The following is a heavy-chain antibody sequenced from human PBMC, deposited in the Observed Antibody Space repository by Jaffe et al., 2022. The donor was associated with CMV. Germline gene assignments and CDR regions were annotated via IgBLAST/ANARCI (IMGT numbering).Heavy chain of an antibody. J-gene: IGHJ6*03. CDR2: INPNSGGT. V-gene: IGHV1-2*04. D-gene: IGHD2-15*01. CDR3: ARDKRGDCSGGSCYSDYYYYMDV. CDR1: GYTFTGYY. Sequence: QVQLVQSGAEVKKPGASVKVSCKASGYTFTGYYMHWVRQAPGQGLEWMGWINPNSGGTNYAQKFQGWVTMTRDTSISTAYMELSRLRSDDTAVYYCARDKRGDCSGGSCYSDYYYYMDVWGKGTTVTVSS.